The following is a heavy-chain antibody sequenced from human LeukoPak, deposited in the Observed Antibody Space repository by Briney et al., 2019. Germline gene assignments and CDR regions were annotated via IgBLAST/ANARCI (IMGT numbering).Heavy chain of an antibody. CDR1: GGTFRSYA. D-gene: IGHD3-22*01. CDR3: ARERGDDYDSSCYYYTYLDV. V-gene: IGHV1-69*05. Sequence: SVKVSCKTSGGTFRSYAISWVRQAPGQGLEWMGGIIPIFGTTNYAQKFQGRVTITTDESTSTAYMELSSLRSEDTAVYYCARERGDDYDSSCYYYTYLDVSGKGTTVTVSS. CDR2: IIPIFGTT. J-gene: IGHJ6*03.